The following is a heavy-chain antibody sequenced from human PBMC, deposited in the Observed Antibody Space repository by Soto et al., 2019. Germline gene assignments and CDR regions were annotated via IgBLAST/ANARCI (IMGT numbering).Heavy chain of an antibody. V-gene: IGHV1-69*06. J-gene: IGHJ6*02. CDR1: EGSFSGYG. CDR2: ILPLFGTT. Sequence: GSCKASEGSFSGYGISWVRQAPGQGLEWMGGILPLFGTTNYAQKFQGRVTITADKSTSTAYVELSSLRSEDTAIYYCARRRHYDISRYCGLDVCGQGTTVTVSS. D-gene: IGHD3-9*01. CDR3: ARRRHYDISRYCGLDV.